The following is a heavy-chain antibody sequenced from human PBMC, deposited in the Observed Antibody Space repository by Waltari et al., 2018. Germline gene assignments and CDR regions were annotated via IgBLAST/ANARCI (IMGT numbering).Heavy chain of an antibody. CDR3: ARDLSYGDYFDY. J-gene: IGHJ4*02. D-gene: IGHD4-17*01. CDR2: IWYDGSNK. Sequence: QVQLVESGGGVVQPGRSLRLSCAASGFTFSSYGMHWVRQAPGKGLEWVAVIWYDGSNKYYAESVKGRFTSSRDNSKNTLYLQMNSLRAEDTAMYYCARDLSYGDYFDYWGQGTLVTVSS. CDR1: GFTFSSYG. V-gene: IGHV3-33*08.